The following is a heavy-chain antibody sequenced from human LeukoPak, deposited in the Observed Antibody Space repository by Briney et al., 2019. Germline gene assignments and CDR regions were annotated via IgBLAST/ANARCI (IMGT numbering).Heavy chain of an antibody. Sequence: ASVKVSCKASGGTFSSYAISWVRQAPGQGLEWMGRIIPILGIANYAQKFQGRVTITADKSTSTAYMELSSLRSEDTAVYYCARQGSSIVARRARSYYFDYWGQGTLVTVSS. CDR1: GGTFSSYA. V-gene: IGHV1-69*04. CDR2: IIPILGIA. CDR3: ARQGSSIVARRARSYYFDY. J-gene: IGHJ4*02. D-gene: IGHD6-6*01.